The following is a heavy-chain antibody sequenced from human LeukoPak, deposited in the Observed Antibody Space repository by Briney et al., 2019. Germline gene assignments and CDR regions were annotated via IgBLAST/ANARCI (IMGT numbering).Heavy chain of an antibody. CDR3: ARVRGEYSYGYGYYYYMDV. Sequence: SETLSLTCTVSGGSISSYYWSWIRQPAGKGLEWIGRIYTSGSTNYNPSLKSRVTISVDTSKNQFSLKLSSVTAADTAVYYCARVRGEYSYGYGYYYYMDVWGKGTTVTVSS. V-gene: IGHV4-4*07. J-gene: IGHJ6*03. CDR1: GGSISSYY. CDR2: IYTSGST. D-gene: IGHD5-18*01.